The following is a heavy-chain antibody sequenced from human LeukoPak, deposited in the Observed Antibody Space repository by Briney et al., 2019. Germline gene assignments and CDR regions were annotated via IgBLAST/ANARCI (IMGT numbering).Heavy chain of an antibody. J-gene: IGHJ4*02. CDR1: GFTFSSYG. D-gene: IGHD3-22*01. CDR2: ISYDGSNK. V-gene: IGHV3-30*18. CDR3: AKAHYDSSGRTIDY. Sequence: QPGGSLRLSCAASGFTFSSYGMHWVRQAPGKGLEWVAVISYDGSNKYYADSVKGRFTISRDNSKSTLYLQMNSLRAEDTAVYYCAKAHYDSSGRTIDYWGQGTLVTVSP.